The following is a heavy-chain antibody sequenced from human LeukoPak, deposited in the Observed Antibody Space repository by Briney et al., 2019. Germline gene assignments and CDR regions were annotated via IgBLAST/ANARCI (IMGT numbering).Heavy chain of an antibody. CDR1: GGTFSSYA. D-gene: IGHD3-22*01. CDR3: ARDPYYYDSSGYYFPPYSLQH. J-gene: IGHJ1*01. Sequence: GASVKVSCKASGGTFSSYAISWVRQAPGRGLEWMGGIIPIFGTANYAQKFQGRVTITTDESTSTAYMELSSLRSEDTAVYYCARDPYYYDSSGYYFPPYSLQHWGQGTLVTVSS. CDR2: IIPIFGTA. V-gene: IGHV1-69*05.